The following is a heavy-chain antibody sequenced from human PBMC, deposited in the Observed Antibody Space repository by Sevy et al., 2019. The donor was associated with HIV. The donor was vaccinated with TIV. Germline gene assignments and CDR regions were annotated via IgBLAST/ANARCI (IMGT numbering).Heavy chain of an antibody. D-gene: IGHD3-9*01. CDR2: ISWNSGSI. Sequence: GGSLRLSCAASGFTFDDYAMHWVRQAPGKGLEWVSGISWNSGSIGYADSVKGRFTISRDNAKNSLYLQMNSLRAADTALYYCAKSPRYDILTGSFDPWGQGTLVTVSS. J-gene: IGHJ5*02. CDR1: GFTFDDYA. CDR3: AKSPRYDILTGSFDP. V-gene: IGHV3-9*01.